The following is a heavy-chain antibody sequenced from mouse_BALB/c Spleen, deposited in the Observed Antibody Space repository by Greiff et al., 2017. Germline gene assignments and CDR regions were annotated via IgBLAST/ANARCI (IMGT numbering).Heavy chain of an antibody. CDR1: GYSITSDYA. J-gene: IGHJ3*02. Sequence: EVQLQESGPGLVKPSQSLSLTCTVTGYSITSDYAWNWIRQFPGNKLEWMGYISYSGSTSYNPSLKSRISITRDTSKNQFFLQLNSVTTEDTATYYCARGAYGNYERWGQGTLVTVSA. V-gene: IGHV3-2*02. D-gene: IGHD2-1*01. CDR2: ISYSGST. CDR3: ARGAYGNYER.